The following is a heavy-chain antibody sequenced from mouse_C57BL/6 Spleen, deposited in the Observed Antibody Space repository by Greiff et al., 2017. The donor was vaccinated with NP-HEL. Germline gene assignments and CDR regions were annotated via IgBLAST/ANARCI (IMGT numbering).Heavy chain of an antibody. CDR3: ARRGYYYGSSYWYFDV. D-gene: IGHD1-1*01. CDR2: IDPSDSYT. CDR1: GYTFTSYW. Sequence: QVQLQQPGAELVKPGASVKLSCKASGYTFTSYWMQWVKQRPGQGLEWIGEIDPSDSYTNYNQKFKGKATLTVDTSSTTAYMQLSRLTSEDSAVSYCARRGYYYGSSYWYFDVWGTGTTVTVSS. V-gene: IGHV1-50*01. J-gene: IGHJ1*03.